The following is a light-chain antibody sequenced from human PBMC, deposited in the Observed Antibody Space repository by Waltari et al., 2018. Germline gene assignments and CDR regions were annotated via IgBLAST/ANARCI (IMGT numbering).Light chain of an antibody. CDR1: RYDIGEYDY. CDR3: SSYAGSNSVV. J-gene: IGLJ2*01. Sequence: QSALTQPPSASGSRGQSVTISCTGTRYDIGEYDYVSWYQQHPGKAPNVIIFEVTKRPSGVPDRFSGSKSGATAFLTVSGLQAEDEADYHCSSYAGSNSVVFGGGTKLTVL. V-gene: IGLV2-8*01. CDR2: EVT.